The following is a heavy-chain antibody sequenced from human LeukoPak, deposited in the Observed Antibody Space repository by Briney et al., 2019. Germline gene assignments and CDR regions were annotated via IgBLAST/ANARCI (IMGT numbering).Heavy chain of an antibody. CDR2: IYYSGST. CDR1: GGSISSSSYY. CDR3: ARLSGSYYKRSFDY. Sequence: SETLSLTCTVSGGSISSSSYYWGWIRQPPGKGLEWIGSIYYSGSTYYNPSLKSRVTISVDTSKNQFSLKLSSVTAADTAVYYCARLSGSYYKRSFDYWGQGTLVTVSS. D-gene: IGHD1-26*01. J-gene: IGHJ4*02. V-gene: IGHV4-39*01.